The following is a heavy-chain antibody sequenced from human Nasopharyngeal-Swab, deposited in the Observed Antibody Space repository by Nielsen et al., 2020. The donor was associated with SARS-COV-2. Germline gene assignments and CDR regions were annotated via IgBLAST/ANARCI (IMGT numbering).Heavy chain of an antibody. CDR1: GYTFTSYY. CDR2: INPSGGST. V-gene: IGHV1-46*01. Sequence: ASVKVSCKASGYTFTSYYMHWLRQAPAQGLEWMGIINPSGGSTSYAQKFQVRVTMTRDTSTSTVYMELSSLRSEDKALYYCARAVKYYYGSGSYLLDYWGQGTLVTVSS. J-gene: IGHJ4*02. D-gene: IGHD3-10*01. CDR3: ARAVKYYYGSGSYLLDY.